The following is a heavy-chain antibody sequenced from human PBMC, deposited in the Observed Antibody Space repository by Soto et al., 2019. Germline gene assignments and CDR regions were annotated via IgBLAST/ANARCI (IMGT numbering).Heavy chain of an antibody. V-gene: IGHV3-21*01. Sequence: DVQLVESGGGLVKPGGSLRLSCAASGFTFRSYSFSWVRQSPGKGLEWVSSITGSSGYIFYADSVKGRFTISRDNAKNSVFLQMNSLRAEDTAIYYCARDPLGITTPNGMDVWGQGTTLTVSS. CDR1: GFTFRSYS. J-gene: IGHJ6*02. CDR2: ITGSSGYI. CDR3: ARDPLGITTPNGMDV. D-gene: IGHD3-3*01.